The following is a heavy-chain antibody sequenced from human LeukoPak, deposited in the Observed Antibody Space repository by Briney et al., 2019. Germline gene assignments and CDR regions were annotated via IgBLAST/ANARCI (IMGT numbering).Heavy chain of an antibody. CDR3: ARGVVVVPSAIWFDP. D-gene: IGHD2-2*01. CDR2: IDTNTGNP. J-gene: IGHJ5*02. V-gene: IGHV7-4-1*02. Sequence: ASVKVSCKASGYTFTSYAMNWVRQAPGQGLEWMGWIDTNTGNPTYAQGFTGWFVFSLDTSVSTAYLQISSLKAEDTAVYYCARGVVVVPSAIWFDPWGQGTLVTVSS. CDR1: GYTFTSYA.